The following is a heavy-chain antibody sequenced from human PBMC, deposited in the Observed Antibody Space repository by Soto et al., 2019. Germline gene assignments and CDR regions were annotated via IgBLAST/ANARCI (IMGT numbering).Heavy chain of an antibody. CDR3: AKDMGGDYDY. V-gene: IGHV3-30*18. J-gene: IGHJ4*02. Sequence: GGSLRLSCEASGFTFSSYGMHWVRQAPGKGLEWVAVISYDGSNKYYADSVKGRFTISRDNSKNTLYLQMNSLRAEDTAVYYCAKDMGGDYDYWGQGTLVTVSS. D-gene: IGHD3-16*01. CDR1: GFTFSSYG. CDR2: ISYDGSNK.